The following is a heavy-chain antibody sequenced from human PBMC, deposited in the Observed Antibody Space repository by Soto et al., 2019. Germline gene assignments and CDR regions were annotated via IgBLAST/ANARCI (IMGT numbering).Heavy chain of an antibody. CDR1: GFMFSSAW. CDR2: IKRKNEGGAA. CDR3: VEGWNDF. J-gene: IGHJ4*02. D-gene: IGHD1-1*01. Sequence: EVQVVESGGDLVEPGGSLRLSCVTSGFMFSSAWMSWVRQGPGKGLEWVARIKRKNEGGAAYYAAPVNGRFSISRDDSKSAVYLQMNSLRAEDTAIYYCVEGWNDFWGQGTLVTVSS. V-gene: IGHV3-15*01.